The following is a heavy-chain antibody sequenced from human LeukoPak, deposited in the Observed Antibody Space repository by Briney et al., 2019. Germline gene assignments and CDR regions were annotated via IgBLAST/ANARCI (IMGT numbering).Heavy chain of an antibody. CDR3: ARTPSSSIRRPRIDY. D-gene: IGHD2-21*01. V-gene: IGHV4-34*01. Sequence: PSETLSLTCDVYGGSFSGYYWSWIRQPPGKGLEWIGEINHSGSTNYNPSLKSRVTISVDTSKNQFSLKLSSVTAADTAVYYCARTPSSSIRRPRIDYWGQGTLVTVSS. CDR2: INHSGST. CDR1: GGSFSGYY. J-gene: IGHJ4*02.